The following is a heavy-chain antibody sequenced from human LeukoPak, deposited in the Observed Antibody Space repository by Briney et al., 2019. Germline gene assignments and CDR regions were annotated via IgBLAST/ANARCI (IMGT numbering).Heavy chain of an antibody. Sequence: SQTLSLTCTVSGGSISSGGYYWSWIRQHLGKGLEWIGYIYYSGSTYYNPSLKSRVTISVDTSKNQFSLKLSSVTAADTAVYYCARVTMIVVVNWFDPWGQETLVTVSS. CDR1: GGSISSGGYY. CDR3: ARVTMIVVVNWFDP. CDR2: IYYSGST. V-gene: IGHV4-31*03. D-gene: IGHD3-22*01. J-gene: IGHJ5*02.